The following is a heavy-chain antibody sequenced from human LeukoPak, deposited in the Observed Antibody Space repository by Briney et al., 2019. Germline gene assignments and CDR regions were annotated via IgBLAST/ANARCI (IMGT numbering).Heavy chain of an antibody. Sequence: GGSLRLSCEASGFNFSTYWMHWVRQASGKGLLSVSRINRDGSGTSYVDSVKGRFTISRDNAKNTVYLQMNSLRAEDTAVYYCARDSNYGMGVWGQGTTVTVSS. CDR2: INRDGSGT. V-gene: IGHV3-74*01. CDR3: ARDSNYGMGV. CDR1: GFNFSTYW. J-gene: IGHJ6*02.